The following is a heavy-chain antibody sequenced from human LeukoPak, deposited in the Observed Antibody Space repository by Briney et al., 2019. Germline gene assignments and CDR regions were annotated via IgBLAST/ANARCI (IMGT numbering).Heavy chain of an antibody. J-gene: IGHJ4*02. CDR2: IKQDGGEK. CDR3: AKDFHYYESGDYYYYFDY. Sequence: GGSLRLSCAASGFTFSSYSMNWVRQAPGKGLEWVANIKQDGGEKHYVDSVKGRFTISRDNAKNSLYLQMDSLRAEDTAVYYCAKDFHYYESGDYYYYFDYWGQGTLVTVSS. V-gene: IGHV3-7*04. CDR1: GFTFSSYS. D-gene: IGHD3-22*01.